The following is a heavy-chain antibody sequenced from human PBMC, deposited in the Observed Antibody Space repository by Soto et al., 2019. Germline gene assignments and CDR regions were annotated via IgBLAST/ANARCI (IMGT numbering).Heavy chain of an antibody. J-gene: IGHJ6*02. V-gene: IGHV1-18*01. CDR3: ARDPYYYDSSGYPFYYYYGMDV. CDR2: ISAYNGNT. D-gene: IGHD3-22*01. Sequence: ASVKVSCKASGYTFTSYGIRWVRQAPGQGLEWMGWISAYNGNTNYAQKLQGRVTMTTDTSTSTAYMELRSLRSDDTAVYYCARDPYYYDSSGYPFYYYYGMDVWGQGTTVTVSS. CDR1: GYTFTSYG.